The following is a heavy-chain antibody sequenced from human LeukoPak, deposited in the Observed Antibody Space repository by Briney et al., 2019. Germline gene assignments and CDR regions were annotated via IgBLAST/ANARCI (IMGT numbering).Heavy chain of an antibody. V-gene: IGHV4-59*01. CDR3: VSQMSGTSSQN. D-gene: IGHD2-2*01. Sequence: SETLSLTCTVSGGSISSYYWSWIRQPPGKGPEWVGHIFNSGGTSYNPSLRSRVTISIDLSKSQFSLRIHSVTAADSAVYYCVSQMSGTSSQNWGQGTQVTVSS. J-gene: IGHJ4*02. CDR2: IFNSGGT. CDR1: GGSISSYY.